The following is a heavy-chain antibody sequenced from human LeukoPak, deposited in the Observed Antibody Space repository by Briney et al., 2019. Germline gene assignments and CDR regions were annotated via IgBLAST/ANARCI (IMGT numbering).Heavy chain of an antibody. Sequence: GSLRLSCAASGFTFSSYSMNWVRQAPGKGLEWVSSISSSSSYIYYADSVKGRFTFSRDNAKNSLYLQMNSLRAEDTAVYYCASGGWYDAFDIWGQGTMVTVSS. CDR2: ISSSSSYI. CDR3: ASGGWYDAFDI. J-gene: IGHJ3*02. D-gene: IGHD6-19*01. CDR1: GFTFSSYS. V-gene: IGHV3-21*01.